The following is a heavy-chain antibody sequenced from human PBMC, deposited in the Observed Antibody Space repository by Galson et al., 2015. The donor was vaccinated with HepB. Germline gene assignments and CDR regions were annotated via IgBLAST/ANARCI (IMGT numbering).Heavy chain of an antibody. V-gene: IGHV3-21*01. CDR1: GFTFSSYS. Sequence: SLRLSCAASGFTFSSYSMNWVRQAPGKGLEWVSSISSSSSYIYYAASVKGRFTISRDNAKNSLYLQMNSLRAEDTAVYYCARLVGGDYAGRGISWWFDPWGQGTLVTVSS. CDR3: ARLVGGDYAGRGISWWFDP. J-gene: IGHJ5*02. D-gene: IGHD4-17*01. CDR2: ISSSSSYI.